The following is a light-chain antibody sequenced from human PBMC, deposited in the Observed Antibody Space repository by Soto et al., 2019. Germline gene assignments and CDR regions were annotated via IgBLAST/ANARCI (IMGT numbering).Light chain of an antibody. CDR2: WAS. J-gene: IGKJ1*01. CDR3: QHYYNDPRT. Sequence: DIVMTQSPDSLAVSLGERATINCKSSQSVLHSPNNKNYLAWYQQKPGQPPKLLIYWASTRESGVPDRFSGSGSGTDFTLTISSLHAEDVAVYYCQHYYNDPRTFGQGTKVEVK. V-gene: IGKV4-1*01. CDR1: QSVLHSPNNKNY.